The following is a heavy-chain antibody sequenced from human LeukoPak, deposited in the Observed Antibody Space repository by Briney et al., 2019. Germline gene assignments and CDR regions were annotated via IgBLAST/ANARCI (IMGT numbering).Heavy chain of an antibody. CDR1: GYTFTSYD. CDR2: MNPNSGNT. D-gene: IGHD3-3*01. V-gene: IGHV1-8*03. CDR3: ARGLRFLEWLSLNWFDP. Sequence: ASVKVSCKASGYTFTSYDINWVRQATGQGLEWMGWMNPNSGNTGYAQKFQGRVTIIRNTSISTAYMELSSLRSEDTAVYYCARGLRFLEWLSLNWFDPWGQGTLVTVSS. J-gene: IGHJ5*02.